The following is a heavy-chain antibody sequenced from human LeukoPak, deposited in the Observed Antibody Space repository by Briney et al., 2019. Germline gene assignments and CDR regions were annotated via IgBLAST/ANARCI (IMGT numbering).Heavy chain of an antibody. J-gene: IGHJ4*02. CDR3: ARDNGVAAAEDY. CDR2: ISWNSGSI. V-gene: IGHV3-9*01. D-gene: IGHD6-13*01. Sequence: GRSLRLSCAASGFTFDDYAMHWVRQAPGKGLEWVSGISWNSGSIGYADSVKGRFTISRDNAKNSLYLQMNSLRAEDTAVYYCARDNGVAAAEDYWGQGTLVTVSS. CDR1: GFTFDDYA.